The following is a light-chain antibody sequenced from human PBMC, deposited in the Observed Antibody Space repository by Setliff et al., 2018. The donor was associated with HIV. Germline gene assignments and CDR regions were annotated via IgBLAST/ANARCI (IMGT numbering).Light chain of an antibody. CDR1: SSNIGAGYD. CDR3: QSYDSSLSGSGV. Sequence: QSALTQPPSVSGAPGQRVTISCTGSSSNIGAGYDVHWYQQLPGTAPKLLIYGNSNRPSGVPDRFSGSKSGTSASLAITGLQGEDEADYYCQSYDSSLSGSGVFGTGTKGTVL. CDR2: GNS. J-gene: IGLJ1*01. V-gene: IGLV1-40*01.